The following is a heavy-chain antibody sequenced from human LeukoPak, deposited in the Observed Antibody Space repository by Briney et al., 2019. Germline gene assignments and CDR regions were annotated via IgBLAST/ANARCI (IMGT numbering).Heavy chain of an antibody. CDR1: GFTFSSYS. V-gene: IGHV3-21*04. J-gene: IGHJ4*02. CDR3: AKVRANRFASFDY. Sequence: PGGSLRLSCAASGFTFSSYSMNWVRQAPGKGLEWVSFISSSRSYIYYADSVKGRFTISRDNAKNSLYLQMNSLRAEDTAVYYCAKVRANRFASFDYWGQGTLVTVSS. D-gene: IGHD1/OR15-1a*01. CDR2: ISSSRSYI.